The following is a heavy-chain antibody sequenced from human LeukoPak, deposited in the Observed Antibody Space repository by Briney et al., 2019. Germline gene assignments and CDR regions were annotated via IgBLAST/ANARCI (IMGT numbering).Heavy chain of an antibody. CDR2: INPNSGGT. V-gene: IGHV1-2*02. CDR3: ARAYCSGGSCYPKFDP. CDR1: GYTFTGYY. J-gene: IGHJ5*02. D-gene: IGHD2-15*01. Sequence: GESLKISCKASGYTFTGYYMHWVRQAPGQGLEWMGWINPNSGGTNYAQKFQGRVTMTRDTSISTAYMELSRLRSDDTAVYYCARAYCSGGSCYPKFDPWGQGTLVTVSS.